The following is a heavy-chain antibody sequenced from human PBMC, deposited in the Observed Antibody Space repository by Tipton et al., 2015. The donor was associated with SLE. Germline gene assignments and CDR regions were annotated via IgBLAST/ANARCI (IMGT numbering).Heavy chain of an antibody. Sequence: TLSLTCTVSRGSISTYYWSWIRQPPGKGLEWIGYIYYSGSTYYNPSLKSRLIISVDTSKNQVSLKLSSVTAADTAVYYCARSYCSDDECQTAFWVDPWGQGTPVTVSS. V-gene: IGHV4-59*12. J-gene: IGHJ5*02. D-gene: IGHD2-15*01. CDR3: ARSYCSDDECQTAFWVDP. CDR2: IYYSGST. CDR1: RGSISTYY.